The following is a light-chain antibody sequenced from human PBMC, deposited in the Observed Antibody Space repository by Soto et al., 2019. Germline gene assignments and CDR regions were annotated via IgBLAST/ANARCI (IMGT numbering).Light chain of an antibody. J-gene: IGKJ2*01. Sequence: EIVLTQSPGTLSLSPGEGATLSCRASQSVSSRHLAWYQQKPGQTPRLLIYGASTRATGIPDRFSGSGSGADFTLTISRQEPEDFAVYYCQQYGGSPYTFGQGTKLEIK. V-gene: IGKV3-20*01. CDR3: QQYGGSPYT. CDR1: QSVSSRH. CDR2: GAS.